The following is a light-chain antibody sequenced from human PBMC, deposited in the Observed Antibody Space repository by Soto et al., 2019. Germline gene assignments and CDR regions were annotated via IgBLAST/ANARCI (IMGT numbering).Light chain of an antibody. CDR3: QQYGSSPSST. CDR2: GAS. J-gene: IGKJ5*01. Sequence: EIVLTQSPGTLSLSPGERATLSCRASQSVSSSYLAWYQQKPGQAPRLLIYGASSRATGIPDRFSGSGSGTDVTLTISRLEPEDFAVYYCQQYGSSPSSTFGQGTRLEIK. V-gene: IGKV3-20*01. CDR1: QSVSSSY.